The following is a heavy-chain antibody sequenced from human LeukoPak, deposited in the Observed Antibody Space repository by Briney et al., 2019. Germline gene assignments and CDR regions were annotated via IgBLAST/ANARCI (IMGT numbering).Heavy chain of an antibody. Sequence: SVTLSLTCTVSGGSISSYYWSWIRQPPGKGLEWIGYIWYSGSTNYNPSLKSRVTISVDTSKNQFSLKLSSVTAADTAVYYCARLRTYYYDSSGYPNPLLDYWGQGTLVTVSS. D-gene: IGHD3-22*01. J-gene: IGHJ4*02. CDR2: IWYSGST. CDR1: GGSISSYY. CDR3: ARLRTYYYDSSGYPNPLLDY. V-gene: IGHV4-59*08.